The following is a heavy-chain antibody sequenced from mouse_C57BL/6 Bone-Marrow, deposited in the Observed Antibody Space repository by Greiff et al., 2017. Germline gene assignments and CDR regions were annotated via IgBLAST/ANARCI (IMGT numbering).Heavy chain of an antibody. V-gene: IGHV1-54*01. CDR3: AVARDGYYPYYFDY. CDR2: INPGSGGT. CDR1: GYAFTNYL. J-gene: IGHJ2*01. D-gene: IGHD2-3*01. Sequence: QVQLQQSGAELVRPGTSVKVSCKASGYAFTNYLIEWVQQRPGQGLEWIGVINPGSGGTNYNEKFKGKATLTADKSSSTAYMQLSSLTSEDSAVYFCAVARDGYYPYYFDYWGQGTTLTVSS.